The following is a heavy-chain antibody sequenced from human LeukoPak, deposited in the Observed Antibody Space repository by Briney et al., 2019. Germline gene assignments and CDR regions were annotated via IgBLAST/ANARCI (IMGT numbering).Heavy chain of an antibody. V-gene: IGHV5-10-1*01. D-gene: IGHD1-26*01. Sequence: GESLKFSAKGSGYTLPSNWTTWVRQMPGKGLEWMGRIDPSDSYTNYSPSFQGHVTISVDTSMSIAYLQWSSLRASDTAMYYCARHFWYSIGTLDSWGQGTLVTVSS. CDR2: IDPSDSYT. J-gene: IGHJ4*02. CDR3: ARHFWYSIGTLDS. CDR1: GYTLPSNW.